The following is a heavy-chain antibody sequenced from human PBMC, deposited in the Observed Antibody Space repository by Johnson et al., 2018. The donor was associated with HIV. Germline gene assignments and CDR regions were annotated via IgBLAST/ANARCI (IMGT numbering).Heavy chain of an antibody. V-gene: IGHV3-NL1*01. J-gene: IGHJ3*02. CDR3: VRVELGAFDI. CDR1: GFTFSSYG. CDR2: IYSGGST. Sequence: QVQLVESGGGVVLPGWSLRLSCEASGFTFSSYGMHWVRQAPGKGLEWVSVIYSGGSTYYADSVKGRFTISRDNSKNTLYLQMNSLKTEDTAVYYCVRVELGAFDIWGQGTMVTVSS. D-gene: IGHD1-7*01.